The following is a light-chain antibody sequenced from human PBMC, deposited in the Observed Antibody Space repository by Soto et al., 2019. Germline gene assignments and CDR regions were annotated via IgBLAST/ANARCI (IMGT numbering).Light chain of an antibody. V-gene: IGKV1-8*01. CDR3: QQYNSYWT. CDR1: QGISSY. J-gene: IGKJ1*01. Sequence: AIRMTQSPSSLSASTGDRVTITCRASQGISSYLAWYQQKPGKAPKLLIYAASTLQSGVPSRFSGSGSGTDFTLTISCLQPDDFATYYCQQYNSYWTFGQGTKGDIK. CDR2: AAS.